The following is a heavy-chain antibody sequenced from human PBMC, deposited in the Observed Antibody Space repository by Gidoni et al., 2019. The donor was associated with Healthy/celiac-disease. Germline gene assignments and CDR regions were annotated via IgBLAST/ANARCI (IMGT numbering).Heavy chain of an antibody. Sequence: QVQLQESGPGLVKPSQTLSLTCNVSGGSISSGGYYWRWSRQHPGKGLEWIGYIYYSGSTYYNPSLKSRVTISVDTSKNQFSLKLSSVTAADTAVYYCARSETLAAAGKKNYYYYYMDVWGKGTTVTVSS. J-gene: IGHJ6*03. D-gene: IGHD6-13*01. CDR1: GGSISSGGYY. V-gene: IGHV4-31*03. CDR2: IYYSGST. CDR3: ARSETLAAAGKKNYYYYYMDV.